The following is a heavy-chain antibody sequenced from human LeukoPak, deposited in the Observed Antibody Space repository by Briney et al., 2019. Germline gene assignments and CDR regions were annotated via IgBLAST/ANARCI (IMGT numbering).Heavy chain of an antibody. J-gene: IGHJ4*01. CDR1: GFTFRDYC. Sequence: GGSLRLSCAASGFTFRDYCMNWVRQAPGKGLEWVSATSGSGSRPNYTDSVKGRFTISRDNSKNRLYLQMNSLRTEDTALYYCAKTTGGNGYDSIDYWGHGTLVTVSS. CDR2: TSGSGSRP. D-gene: IGHD5-12*01. CDR3: AKTTGGNGYDSIDY. V-gene: IGHV3-23*01.